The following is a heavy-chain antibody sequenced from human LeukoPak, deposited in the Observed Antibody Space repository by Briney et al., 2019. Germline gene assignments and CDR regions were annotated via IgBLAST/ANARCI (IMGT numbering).Heavy chain of an antibody. CDR2: ISSSGSI. D-gene: IGHD3-3*01. Sequence: SQTLSLTCTVSGDSISSGEYYWSWIRQPAGKGLEWIGRISSSGSINYNPSLKSRVTISIDTSKNQFSLKLNSVTAAGTAVYYCARDPDFWSGYYNFVYWGEGTLVTVSP. CDR3: ARDPDFWSGYYNFVY. V-gene: IGHV4-61*02. J-gene: IGHJ4*02. CDR1: GDSISSGEYY.